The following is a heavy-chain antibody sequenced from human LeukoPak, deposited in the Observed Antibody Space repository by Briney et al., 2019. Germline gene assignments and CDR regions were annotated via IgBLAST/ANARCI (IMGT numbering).Heavy chain of an antibody. J-gene: IGHJ4*02. CDR1: GFTVSSNY. D-gene: IGHD6-19*01. Sequence: PGGSLRLSCAASGFTVSSNYMSWVRQAPGKGLEWVSVIYSGGSTYYADSVKGRFTISRDNSKNTLHLQMNSLRAEDTAVYYCARVSYQYSSGSYTFDYWGQGTLVTVSS. CDR3: ARVSYQYSSGSYTFDY. CDR2: IYSGGST. V-gene: IGHV3-66*01.